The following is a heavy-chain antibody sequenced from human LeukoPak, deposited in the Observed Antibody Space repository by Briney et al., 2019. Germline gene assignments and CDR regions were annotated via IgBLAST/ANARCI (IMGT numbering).Heavy chain of an antibody. J-gene: IGHJ4*02. D-gene: IGHD3-22*01. V-gene: IGHV4-59*11. CDR1: GGSISSHY. CDR3: ARERGYDRTRNYFDY. CDR2: IYYSGST. Sequence: SETLSLTCTVSGGSISSHYWSWIRQPPGKGLEWIGYIYYSGSTNYNPSLKSRVTISVDTSKNQFSLKLSSVTAADTAVYYCARERGYDRTRNYFDYWGQGTLVTVSS.